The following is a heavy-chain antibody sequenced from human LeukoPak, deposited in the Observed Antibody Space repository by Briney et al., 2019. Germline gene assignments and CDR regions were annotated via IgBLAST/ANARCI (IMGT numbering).Heavy chain of an antibody. Sequence: AETLSLTCTVSGGSISSSSYYWGWIRQPPGKGLEWIGSIYYSGSTYYNPSLKSRVTISVDTSKNQFSLKLSSVTAADTAVYYCARLEYQLLVDYWGQGTLATVSS. CDR1: GGSISSSSYY. V-gene: IGHV4-39*01. CDR2: IYYSGST. D-gene: IGHD2-2*01. CDR3: ARLEYQLLVDY. J-gene: IGHJ4*02.